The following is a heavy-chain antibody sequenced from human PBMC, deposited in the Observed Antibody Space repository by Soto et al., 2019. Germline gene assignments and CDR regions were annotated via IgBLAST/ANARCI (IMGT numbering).Heavy chain of an antibody. CDR3: AKRFGFLQEGITPHMDV. CDR1: GGSFSGYY. D-gene: IGHD3-10*01. J-gene: IGHJ6*03. Sequence: SETLSLTCAVYGGSFSGYYWSWIRQPPGKGLEWIGEINHSGSTNYNPSLKSRVTISVDTSKNQFSLKLSSVTAADTAVYYCAKRFGFLQEGITPHMDVWGKGTTVTVSS. CDR2: INHSGST. V-gene: IGHV4-34*01.